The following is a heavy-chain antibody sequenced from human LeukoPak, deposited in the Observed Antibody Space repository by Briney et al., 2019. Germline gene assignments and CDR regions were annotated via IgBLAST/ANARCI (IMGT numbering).Heavy chain of an antibody. CDR1: GGSISSYY. CDR3: ASTTGRGRSGWYSY. Sequence: PSETLSLTCTVSGGSISSYYWSWIRQPAGKGLEWIGRIYTSGSTNYNPSLKSRVTISVDTSKNQFSLKLSSVTAADTAVYYCASTTGRGRSGWYSYWGQGTLVTVSS. D-gene: IGHD6-19*01. V-gene: IGHV4-4*07. CDR2: IYTSGST. J-gene: IGHJ4*02.